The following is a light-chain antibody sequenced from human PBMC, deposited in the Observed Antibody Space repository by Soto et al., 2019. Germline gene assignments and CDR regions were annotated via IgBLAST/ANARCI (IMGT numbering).Light chain of an antibody. V-gene: IGKV3-15*01. CDR3: QQYNDLVT. CDR2: AAS. CDR1: QSVSSH. J-gene: IGKJ4*01. Sequence: IVMTQSPGTLSVSPGERVTLSCRASQSVSSHLAWYQQKPGQAPRLLMYAASTRANGVPPRFSGSGSGTEFTLTITSLQSEDFALYDCQQYNDLVTFGGGTKVEIK.